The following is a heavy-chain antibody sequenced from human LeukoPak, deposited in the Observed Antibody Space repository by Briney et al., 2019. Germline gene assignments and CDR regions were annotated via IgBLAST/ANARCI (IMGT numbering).Heavy chain of an antibody. Sequence: PGGSLRLSCAASGFTFSNAWMNWVRQAPGKGLEWVGRIKSKTDGGTTDYAAPVKGRFTISRDDSKNTLYLQMNSLKTEDTAVYYCTTAPLGSGWLIDYWGQGTLVTVSS. D-gene: IGHD5-24*01. V-gene: IGHV3-15*01. J-gene: IGHJ4*02. CDR1: GFTFSNAW. CDR2: IKSKTDGGTT. CDR3: TTAPLGSGWLIDY.